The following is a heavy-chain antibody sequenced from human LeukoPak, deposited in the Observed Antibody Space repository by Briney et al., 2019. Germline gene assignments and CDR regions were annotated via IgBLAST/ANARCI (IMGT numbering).Heavy chain of an antibody. CDR1: GGSISSYY. CDR2: IYYSGST. CDR3: ARDLTMVRGGYYYGMDV. V-gene: IGHV4-59*01. D-gene: IGHD3-10*01. Sequence: PSETLSLTCTVSGGSISSYYWSWIRQPPGKGLEWIGYIYYSGSTNYNPSLKSRVTISVDTSKNQFSLKLSSVTAAGTAVYYCARDLTMVRGGYYYGMDVWGQGTTVTVSS. J-gene: IGHJ6*02.